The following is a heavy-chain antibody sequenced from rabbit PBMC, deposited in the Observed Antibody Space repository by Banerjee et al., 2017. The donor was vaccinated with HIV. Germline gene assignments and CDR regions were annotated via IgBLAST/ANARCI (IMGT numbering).Heavy chain of an antibody. CDR2: IDTSSGNT. J-gene: IGHJ4*01. CDR3: AREYASSSGYYL. Sequence: QLVEYGGDLVQPEGSLTLTCKASGLDFSSSFWICWVRQAPGKGLEWIACIDTSSGNTYYASWAKGRFTISKTSSTTVTLQMTSLTAADTATYFCAREYASSSGYYLWGPGTLVTVS. V-gene: IGHV1S45*01. CDR1: GLDFSSSFW. D-gene: IGHD1-1*01.